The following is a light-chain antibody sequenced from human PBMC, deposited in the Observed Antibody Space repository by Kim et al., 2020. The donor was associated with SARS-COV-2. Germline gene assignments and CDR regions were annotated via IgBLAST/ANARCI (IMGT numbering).Light chain of an antibody. J-gene: IGLJ3*02. Sequence: GQKVTISCSGSSSNIGNNYVSWYQQLPGTAPKLLIYDNNKRPSGIPDRFSGSKSGTSATLGITGLQTGDEADYYCGTWDSSLSEGVFGGGTKLTVL. V-gene: IGLV1-51*01. CDR3: GTWDSSLSEGV. CDR2: DNN. CDR1: SSNIGNNY.